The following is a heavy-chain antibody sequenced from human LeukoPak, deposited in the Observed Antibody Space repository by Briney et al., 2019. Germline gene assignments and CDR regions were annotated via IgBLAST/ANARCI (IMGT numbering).Heavy chain of an antibody. Sequence: SETLSLTCTVSGASISSYYWSWIRQPPGKGLEWIGYIYYTGSTNYNPSLKSRVTISLDTSKNQFSVQLRSVIAADTAVYYCARIGVLTTVTTRFEPWGQGTLVIVSS. J-gene: IGHJ5*02. V-gene: IGHV4-59*12. CDR1: GASISSYY. D-gene: IGHD4-17*01. CDR3: ARIGVLTTVTTRFEP. CDR2: IYYTGST.